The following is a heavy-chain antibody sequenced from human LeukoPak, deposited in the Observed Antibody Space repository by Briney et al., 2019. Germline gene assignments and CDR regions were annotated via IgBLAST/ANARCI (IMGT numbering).Heavy chain of an antibody. CDR3: AKSEQWLGRGYFQY. Sequence: PGGSLRLSCAASGFTFSAYSMTWVRQAPGKGLEWVSTISDSGGGTYYADSVKGRFTISRDNSKNTLYLQMNRLRAEDTAVYYCAKSEQWLGRGYFQYWGQGALVTVSS. D-gene: IGHD6-19*01. V-gene: IGHV3-23*01. CDR1: GFTFSAYS. CDR2: ISDSGGGT. J-gene: IGHJ1*01.